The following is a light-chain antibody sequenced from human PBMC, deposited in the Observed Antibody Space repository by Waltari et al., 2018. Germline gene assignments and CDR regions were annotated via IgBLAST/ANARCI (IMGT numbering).Light chain of an antibody. Sequence: DVVLTQSSLSLPVTLGQPASISCKSSQSLVHSDGNTYLAWFHQRPGQAPRRLIYKVSNRESGVPDRFSASGSGTDFTLKISRVEAEDVGVYYCMQGTHWPLTFGGGTKVEMK. CDR1: QSLVHSDGNTY. CDR3: MQGTHWPLT. V-gene: IGKV2-30*02. J-gene: IGKJ4*01. CDR2: KVS.